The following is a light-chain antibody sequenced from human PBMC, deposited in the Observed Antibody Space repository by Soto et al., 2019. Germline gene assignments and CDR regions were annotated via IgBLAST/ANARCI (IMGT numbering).Light chain of an antibody. CDR1: QSISKW. CDR3: QQYNGHSTWT. V-gene: IGKV1-5*01. CDR2: DAS. J-gene: IGKJ1*01. Sequence: DIQMTQSPSTLSASVGDRVTITCRASQSISKWLAWYQQKPGQAPKVLIWDASSLQRGVPSRFSGSGFGTEFTLTINNLQADDFATHYFQQYNGHSTWTFGQGTNVDIK.